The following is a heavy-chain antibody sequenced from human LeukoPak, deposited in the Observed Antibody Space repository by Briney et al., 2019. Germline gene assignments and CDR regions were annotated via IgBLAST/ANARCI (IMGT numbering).Heavy chain of an antibody. J-gene: IGHJ3*02. D-gene: IGHD2-21*02. CDR1: GYSFTSYW. Sequence: GESLKISCKGSGYSFTSYWIGWVRQMPGKGLEWMGIIYPGDSDTRYSPSFQGQVTISADKSISTAYLQWSSLKASDTAMYYCARHSYCGGDCYSSMAFDIWGQGTMVTVSS. CDR3: ARHSYCGGDCYSSMAFDI. CDR2: IYPGDSDT. V-gene: IGHV5-51*01.